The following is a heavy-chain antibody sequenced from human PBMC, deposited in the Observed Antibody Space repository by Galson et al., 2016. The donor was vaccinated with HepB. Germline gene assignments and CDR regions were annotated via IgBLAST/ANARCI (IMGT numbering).Heavy chain of an antibody. V-gene: IGHV3-11*06. CDR1: GFTFSDYY. CDR3: ARQMGRWLWAFDI. D-gene: IGHD5-12*01. J-gene: IGHJ3*02. Sequence: SLRLSCAASGFTFSDYYMSWIRQAPGKGLEWVSYISSTGSYANFADSVKGRFTISRDNAKNSLYLQVNSLRAEDTAIYYCARQMGRWLWAFDIWGQGTMVTVSS. CDR2: ISSTGSYA.